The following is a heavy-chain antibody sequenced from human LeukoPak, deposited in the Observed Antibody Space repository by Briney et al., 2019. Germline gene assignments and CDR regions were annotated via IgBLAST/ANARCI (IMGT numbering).Heavy chain of an antibody. CDR3: ARLSRIVVVPAAMRSVDYYYMDV. J-gene: IGHJ6*03. V-gene: IGHV4-34*01. Sequence: SETLSLTCAVYGGSFSGYYWSWIRQPPGKGLEWIGEINHSGSTNYNPSLKSRVTISVDTSKNQFSLKLSCVTAAVTAVYYCARLSRIVVVPAAMRSVDYYYMDVWGKGTTVTVSS. CDR1: GGSFSGYY. CDR2: INHSGST. D-gene: IGHD2-2*01.